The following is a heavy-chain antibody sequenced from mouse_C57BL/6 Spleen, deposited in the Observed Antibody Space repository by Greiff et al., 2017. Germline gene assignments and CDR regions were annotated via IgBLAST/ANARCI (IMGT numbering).Heavy chain of an antibody. CDR3: ARGDYYGSSGY. V-gene: IGHV1-64*01. J-gene: IGHJ2*01. Sequence: QVQLQQPGAELVKPGASVKLSCKASGHTFTSYWMHWVKQRPGQGLEWIGMIHPNSGSTNYNEKFKSKATLTVDKSSSTAYMQLSSLTSEDSAVYYCARGDYYGSSGYWGQGTTLTVSS. D-gene: IGHD1-1*01. CDR1: GHTFTSYW. CDR2: IHPNSGST.